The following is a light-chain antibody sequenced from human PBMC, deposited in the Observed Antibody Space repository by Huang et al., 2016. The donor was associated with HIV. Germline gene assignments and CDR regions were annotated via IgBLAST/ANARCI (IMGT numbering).Light chain of an antibody. CDR2: GAS. J-gene: IGKJ2*01. CDR3: QQTHSTPPYT. V-gene: IGKV1-39*01. CDR1: QNINNY. Sequence: DIHMTQSPSSLSASVGDRVTITCRASQNINNYLNWYQQKPEKVPKLLLYGASTLQSGVPSRFSGSGSGTDFTLTISSLQSEDLATYYCQQTHSTPPYTFGQGTKVEI.